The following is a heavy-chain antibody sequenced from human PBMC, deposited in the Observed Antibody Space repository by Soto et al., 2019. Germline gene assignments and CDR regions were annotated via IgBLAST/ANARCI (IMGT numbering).Heavy chain of an antibody. V-gene: IGHV4-30-4*01. J-gene: IGHJ2*01. CDR2: IYYSGST. CDR1: GGSISGGDYY. D-gene: IGHD3-9*01. Sequence: PSETLSLTCTVSGGSISGGDYYWSWIRQPPGKGLEWIGYIYYSGSTYYNPSLKSRVTISVDTSKNQFSLKLSSVTAADTAVYYCARGFRYYDILPADPQWYFDLWGRGTRVTVSS. CDR3: ARGFRYYDILPADPQWYFDL.